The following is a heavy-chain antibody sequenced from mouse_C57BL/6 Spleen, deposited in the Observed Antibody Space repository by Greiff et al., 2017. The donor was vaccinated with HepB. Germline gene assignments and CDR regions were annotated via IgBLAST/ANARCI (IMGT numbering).Heavy chain of an antibody. J-gene: IGHJ3*01. CDR1: GYTFTDYE. D-gene: IGHD1-1*01. V-gene: IGHV1-15*01. Sequence: QVQLQQSGAELVRPGASVTLSCKASGYTFTDYEMHWVKQTPVHGLEWIGAIDPETGGTAYNQKFKGKAILTADKSSSTAYMELRILTSEDSAVYYCTNDYYGSSSMGYWGQGPLVTVSA. CDR3: TNDYYGSSSMGY. CDR2: IDPETGGT.